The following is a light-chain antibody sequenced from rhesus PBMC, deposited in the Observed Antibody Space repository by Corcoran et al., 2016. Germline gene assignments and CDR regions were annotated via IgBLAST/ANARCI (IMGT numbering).Light chain of an antibody. Sequence: DIQMTQSTSSLSASVGDTVTITCRASQGISSYLNWFQQKPGKAPKLLIYAASSLESGVPARFSGSGSGTEFTLTIRSLQPEDFAAYYCLQHNSYPYSFGQGTKVEIK. V-gene: IGKV1-28*01. CDR2: AAS. CDR3: LQHNSYPYS. CDR1: QGISSY. J-gene: IGKJ2*01.